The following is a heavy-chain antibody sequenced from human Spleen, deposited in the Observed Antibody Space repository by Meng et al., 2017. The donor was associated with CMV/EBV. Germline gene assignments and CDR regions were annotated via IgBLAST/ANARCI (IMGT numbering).Heavy chain of an antibody. CDR1: GDSISSSSYY. J-gene: IGHJ5*02. V-gene: IGHV4-39*07. CDR3: ARDHGDILGRFDP. Sequence: SETLSLTCTVSGDSISSSSYYWGWIRQPPGKGLEWIGSIYYSGSTYYNPSLKSRVTISVDTSKNQFSLKLSSVTAADTAIYYCARDHGDILGRFDPWGQGTLVTVSS. D-gene: IGHD7-27*01. CDR2: IYYSGST.